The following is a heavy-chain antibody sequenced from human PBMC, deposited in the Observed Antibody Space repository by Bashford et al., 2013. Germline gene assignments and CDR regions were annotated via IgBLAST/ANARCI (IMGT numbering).Heavy chain of an antibody. CDR2: IWYDGTNK. D-gene: IGHD2-2*01. Sequence: VRQAPGKGLEWVAVIWYDGTNKYYADSVKGRFTISRDNFRNMLYLQMNSLRAEDTAVYYCARGGYCTSTICSKGVDYWGQGTLVTVSS. CDR3: ARGGYCTSTICSKGVDY. V-gene: IGHV3-33*01. J-gene: IGHJ4*02.